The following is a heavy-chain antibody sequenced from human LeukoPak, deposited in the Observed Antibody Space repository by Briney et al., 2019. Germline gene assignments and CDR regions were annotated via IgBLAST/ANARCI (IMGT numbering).Heavy chain of an antibody. J-gene: IGHJ4*02. CDR1: GGSVSSGSYY. CDR3: ARGEMATISIDY. CDR2: IYYSGST. V-gene: IGHV4-61*01. Sequence: NASETLSLTCTVSGGSVSSGSYYWSWIRQPPGKGLEWIGYIYYSGSTNYNPSLKSRVTISVDTSKNQFSLKLSSVTAADTAVYYCARGEMATISIDYWGQGTLVTVSS. D-gene: IGHD5-24*01.